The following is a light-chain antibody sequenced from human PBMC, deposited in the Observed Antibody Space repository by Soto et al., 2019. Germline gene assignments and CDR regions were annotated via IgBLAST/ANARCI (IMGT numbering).Light chain of an antibody. V-gene: IGKV3D-15*01. J-gene: IGKJ5*01. CDR2: GAS. CDR3: QQYNNWPPIT. Sequence: DIVLTQSPATLSLSPGERATLSCRASQSVSRKLAWYQQKPGQAPRLLIYGASSRATGIPDRFSGSGSGTDFTLTISSLQSEDFAVYYCQQYNNWPPITFGQGTRLEI. CDR1: QSVSRK.